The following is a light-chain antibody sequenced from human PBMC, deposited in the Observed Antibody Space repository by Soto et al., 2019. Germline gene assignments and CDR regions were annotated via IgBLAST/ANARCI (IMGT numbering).Light chain of an antibody. V-gene: IGLV2-14*01. CDR1: SSDVGGYNY. J-gene: IGLJ2*01. Sequence: QSVLTQPASVSGYPGQSITISCTGTSSDVGGYNYVSWYQQHPGTAPKLMIYDVSNRTSGVSNRFSGAKSGNTASLPISGLQAEDEADYYCSSYTSSSTLMVFGGGTKLTVL. CDR2: DVS. CDR3: SSYTSSSTLMV.